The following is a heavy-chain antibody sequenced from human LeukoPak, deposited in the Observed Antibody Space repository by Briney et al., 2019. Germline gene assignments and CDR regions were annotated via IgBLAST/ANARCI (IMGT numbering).Heavy chain of an antibody. CDR1: GFTFSSYG. J-gene: IGHJ4*02. Sequence: PGGSLRLSCAASGFTFSSYGMHWVRQAPGKGLEWVAVIWYDGSNKYYAASVKGRFTISRDNSKNTLYLQMNSLRAEDTAVYYRARDNYDSSGYHPIDYWGQGTLVPVSS. D-gene: IGHD3-22*01. CDR2: IWYDGSNK. CDR3: ARDNYDSSGYHPIDY. V-gene: IGHV3-33*01.